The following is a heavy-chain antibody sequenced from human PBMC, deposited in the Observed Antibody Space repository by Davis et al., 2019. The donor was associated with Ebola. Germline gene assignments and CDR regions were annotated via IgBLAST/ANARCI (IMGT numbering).Heavy chain of an antibody. CDR2: INAGNGNT. D-gene: IGHD2-15*01. CDR3: ARGPRPVVVVAATDGWFDP. J-gene: IGHJ5*02. Sequence: AASVKVSCKASGYTFTSYAMHWVRQAPGQRLEWMGWINAGNGNTKYSQKFQGRVTITRDTSASTAYMELSSLRSEDTAVYYCARGPRPVVVVAATDGWFDPWGQGTLVTVSS. CDR1: GYTFTSYA. V-gene: IGHV1-3*01.